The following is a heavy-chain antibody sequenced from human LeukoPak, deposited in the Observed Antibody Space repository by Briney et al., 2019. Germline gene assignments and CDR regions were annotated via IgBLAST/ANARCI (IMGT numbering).Heavy chain of an antibody. Sequence: GGSLRLSCAASGFTFSNAWMSWVRQAPGKGLEWVGRIKSKTDGGTTDYAAPVKGRFTISRDDSKNTLYLQMNSLKTEDTAVYYCTTGLEWIQLWYYWRTLDYWGQGTLVTVSS. CDR2: IKSKTDGGTT. V-gene: IGHV3-15*01. CDR3: TTGLEWIQLWYYWRTLDY. CDR1: GFTFSNAW. D-gene: IGHD5-18*01. J-gene: IGHJ4*02.